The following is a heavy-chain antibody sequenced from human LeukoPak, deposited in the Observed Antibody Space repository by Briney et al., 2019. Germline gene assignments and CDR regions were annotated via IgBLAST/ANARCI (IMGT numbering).Heavy chain of an antibody. CDR2: MYRSYRSGSGST. Sequence: SETLSPTCAVSGYSISTGYYWGWIRQPPGKGLAFLASMYRSYRSGSGSTYYNPSLSSRITISLDASKNQFSLKLNSVTAADTAVYYCVSQVVPAAIPDAFDIWGQGTVVTVSS. J-gene: IGHJ3*02. CDR3: VSQVVPAAIPDAFDI. D-gene: IGHD2-2*01. V-gene: IGHV4-38-2*01. CDR1: GYSISTGYY.